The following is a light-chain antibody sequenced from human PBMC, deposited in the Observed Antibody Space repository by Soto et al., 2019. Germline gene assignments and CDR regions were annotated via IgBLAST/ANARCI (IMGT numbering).Light chain of an antibody. CDR1: SSDVGGYNY. J-gene: IGLJ2*01. V-gene: IGLV2-14*01. Sequence: ALTQPASVSGSPGQSITISCTGTSSDVGGYNYVSWYQQHPGKAPKLMIYEVSNRPSGVSNRFSGSKSGNTASLTISGLQAEDEADYYCSSYTSSSTLEVGGGTKLTVL. CDR2: EVS. CDR3: SSYTSSSTLE.